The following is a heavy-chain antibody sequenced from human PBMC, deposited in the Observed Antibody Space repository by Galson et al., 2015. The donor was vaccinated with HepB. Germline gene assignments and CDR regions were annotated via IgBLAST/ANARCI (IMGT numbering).Heavy chain of an antibody. Sequence: SLRLSCAASGFPFSNYAMSWVRQAPGKGPEWVSSIRTNSADAYYADSVKGRFTISRDDSKNTLSLQMISLRAEDTAVYYCAKVDSSGWWVLDSWGQGTLVTVSS. D-gene: IGHD6-19*01. CDR3: AKVDSSGWWVLDS. CDR1: GFPFSNYA. J-gene: IGHJ4*02. V-gene: IGHV3-23*01. CDR2: IRTNSADA.